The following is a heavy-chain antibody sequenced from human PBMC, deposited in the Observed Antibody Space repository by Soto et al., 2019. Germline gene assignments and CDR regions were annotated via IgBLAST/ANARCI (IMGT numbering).Heavy chain of an antibody. J-gene: IGHJ5*02. CDR3: ARGEWFDP. Sequence: EVQLLESGGGLVQPGGSLRLSCAASGFTFSSYTMSWVRQAPGKGLEWVSAISGSGSYTYYADSVKGRFTISRDNSKNTLYLQMNSRRAEDTAVYYCARGEWFDPWGQGTLVTVSS. CDR1: GFTFSSYT. V-gene: IGHV3-23*01. CDR2: ISGSGSYT. D-gene: IGHD3-16*01.